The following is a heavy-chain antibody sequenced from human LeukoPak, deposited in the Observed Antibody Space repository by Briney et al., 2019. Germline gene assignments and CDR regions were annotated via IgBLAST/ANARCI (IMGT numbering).Heavy chain of an antibody. CDR3: ARRDCSSTSCTLDY. D-gene: IGHD2-2*01. J-gene: IGHJ4*02. V-gene: IGHV3-48*03. CDR2: ISSGGSTT. CDR1: GFTFSICE. Sequence: GGSLRLSCAASGFTFSICEMNWVRQAPGRGLEWVSYISSGGSTTYYADSVKGRLTISRDNAKNSLYLQMNNLRGDDTAVYYCARRDCSSTSCTLDYWGQGTQVTVSS.